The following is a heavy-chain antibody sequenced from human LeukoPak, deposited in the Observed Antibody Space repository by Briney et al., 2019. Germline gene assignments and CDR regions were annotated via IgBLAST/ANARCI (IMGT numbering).Heavy chain of an antibody. D-gene: IGHD3-10*01. Sequence: VASVKVSCKASGYTFTSYYLHWVRQAPGQGLEWMGIINPSGGGTSYAQMFQGRVTMTRDTSASTVYMELSGLRSEDTAVYYCARTPGKDDWFDPWGQGTLVTVSS. CDR2: INPSGGGT. J-gene: IGHJ5*02. V-gene: IGHV1-46*01. CDR1: GYTFTSYY. CDR3: ARTPGKDDWFDP.